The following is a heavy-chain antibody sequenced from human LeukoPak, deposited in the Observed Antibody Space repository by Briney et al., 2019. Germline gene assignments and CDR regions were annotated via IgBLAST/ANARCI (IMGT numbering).Heavy chain of an antibody. CDR1: GFTFSSYE. V-gene: IGHV3-48*03. Sequence: GGSLRLSCAAPGFTFSSYEMNWVRQAPGKGLEWVSYISSSGSTIYYADSVKGRFTISRDNAKNSLYLQMNSLRAEDTAVYYCARDYYPFDYWGQGTLVTVSS. CDR3: ARDYYPFDY. CDR2: ISSSGSTI. J-gene: IGHJ4*02. D-gene: IGHD3-10*01.